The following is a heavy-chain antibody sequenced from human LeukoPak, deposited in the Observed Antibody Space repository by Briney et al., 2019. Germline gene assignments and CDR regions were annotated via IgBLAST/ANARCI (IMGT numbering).Heavy chain of an antibody. J-gene: IGHJ4*02. CDR3: AKSPAGSSWPSIDY. D-gene: IGHD6-13*01. V-gene: IGHV3-23*01. Sequence: GGSLRLSCEASGFTFSNYAMSWVRQAPGKGLECVSPISGSGGSTYYRDSVKGRFTVPRDNSKNTLYLQMNSLRAEDTAVYYCAKSPAGSSWPSIDYWGQGTLVTVSS. CDR1: GFTFSNYA. CDR2: ISGSGGST.